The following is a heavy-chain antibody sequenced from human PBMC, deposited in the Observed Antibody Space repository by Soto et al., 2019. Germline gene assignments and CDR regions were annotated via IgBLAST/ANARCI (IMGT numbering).Heavy chain of an antibody. J-gene: IGHJ4*02. Sequence: PSEMLCLTYAISGGSSISHSKSWILQPPGKGLEWTGEIHHYGSTNYNPSLKSRVTISGDTSKNHFSLELSSVTAADTAVYYCATGRSDSGWYEAQFWGQGTLVTVSS. CDR1: GGSSISHS. D-gene: IGHD6-19*01. CDR2: IHHYGST. V-gene: IGHV4-34*01. CDR3: ATGRSDSGWYEAQF.